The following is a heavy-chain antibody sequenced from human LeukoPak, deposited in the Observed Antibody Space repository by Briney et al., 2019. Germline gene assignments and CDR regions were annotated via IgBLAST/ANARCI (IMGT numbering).Heavy chain of an antibody. CDR2: INPNGGGT. D-gene: IGHD2/OR15-2a*01. J-gene: IGHJ3*02. V-gene: IGHV1-2*02. CDR1: GYTFTGYY. CDR3: ASQGGAFPDAFDI. Sequence: ASVKVSCKASGYTFTGYYMHWVRQAPGQGLEWMGWINPNGGGTNYAQKFQGRVTMTRDTSISTAYMELSRLRSDDTAVYYCASQGGAFPDAFDIWGQGTMVTVSS.